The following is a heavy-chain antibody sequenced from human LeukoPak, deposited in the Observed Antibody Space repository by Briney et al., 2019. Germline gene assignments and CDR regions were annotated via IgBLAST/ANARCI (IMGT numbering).Heavy chain of an antibody. CDR1: GGSFSGYY. Sequence: SETLSLTCAVYGGSFSGYYWSWIRQPPGKGLEWIGEINHSGSTNYNPSLKSRVTISVDTSKNQFSLKLSSVTAADTAVYYCARALVRGVISRRWFDPWGQGTLVTVPS. CDR3: ARALVRGVISRRWFDP. CDR2: INHSGST. D-gene: IGHD3-10*01. V-gene: IGHV4-34*01. J-gene: IGHJ5*02.